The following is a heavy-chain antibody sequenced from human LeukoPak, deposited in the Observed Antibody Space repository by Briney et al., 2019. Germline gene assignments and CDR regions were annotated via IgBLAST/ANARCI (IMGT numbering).Heavy chain of an antibody. CDR2: IYTSGST. V-gene: IGHV4-61*02. CDR3: ARGYVSSGYYFPFDY. CDR1: GGSISRGSYY. J-gene: IGHJ4*02. Sequence: NSSETLSLTSTVSGGSISRGSYYWSWIRQPAGKGLEWIGRIYTSGSTNYNPSLKSRVTISVDTFKNQFSLKLSSVTAADTAVYYCARGYVSSGYYFPFDYWGQGTLVTVSS. D-gene: IGHD3-22*01.